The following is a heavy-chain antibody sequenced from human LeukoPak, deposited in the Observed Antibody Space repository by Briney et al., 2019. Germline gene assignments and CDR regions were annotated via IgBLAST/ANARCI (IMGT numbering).Heavy chain of an antibody. CDR3: ARVVDRYAIDI. D-gene: IGHD1-14*01. V-gene: IGHV4-59*01. Sequence: SETLSLTCTVSGGSISSYYWSWIRQPPGKGLEWIGYIYYSGSTSYNPSLKSRVTISVDTSKNQFSLKLSSVTAADTAVYYCARVVDRYAIDIWGQGTMVTVSS. J-gene: IGHJ3*02. CDR1: GGSISSYY. CDR2: IYYSGST.